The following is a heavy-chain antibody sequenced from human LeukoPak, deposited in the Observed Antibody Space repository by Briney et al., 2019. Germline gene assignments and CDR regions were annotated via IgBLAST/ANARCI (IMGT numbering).Heavy chain of an antibody. V-gene: IGHV3-53*01. CDR1: GFTVSDNY. Sequence: GGSLRLSCAASGFTVSDNYMSWVRQAPGKGLEWVSVMYSRGDTYYANSVKGRFTISRDISKNTLYLQMNGLRIEDTAMYYCARDAPQVPAAGVLASWGQGTLVIVSS. J-gene: IGHJ5*02. D-gene: IGHD6-13*01. CDR2: MYSRGDT. CDR3: ARDAPQVPAAGVLAS.